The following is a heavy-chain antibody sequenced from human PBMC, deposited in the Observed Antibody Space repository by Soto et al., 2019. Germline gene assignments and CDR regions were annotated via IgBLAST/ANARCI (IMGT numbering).Heavy chain of an antibody. Sequence: PSETLSLTCAVSSASINKYYWAWIRQPAGKGLEWIGRVYSSGSANYNPSLEGRVTMSVDTSKNQFSLKLNSLTAADTALYFCAREKGTPADPFYFDYWGQGILVTVYS. CDR2: VYSSGSA. V-gene: IGHV4-4*07. D-gene: IGHD6-13*01. J-gene: IGHJ4*02. CDR1: SASINKYY. CDR3: AREKGTPADPFYFDY.